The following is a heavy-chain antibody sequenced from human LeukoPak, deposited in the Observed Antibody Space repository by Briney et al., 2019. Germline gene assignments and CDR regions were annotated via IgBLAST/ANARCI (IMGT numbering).Heavy chain of an antibody. CDR1: GFTFSSYS. J-gene: IGHJ4*02. D-gene: IGHD2-21*02. CDR2: ISSSSSYI. CDR3: ARPAYCGGDCPSDY. V-gene: IGHV3-21*01. Sequence: GGSLRLSCAASGFTFSSYSMNWVRQAPGKGLEWVSSISSSSSYIYYADSVKGRFTISRDNAKNSLYLQINSLRAEDTAVYYCARPAYCGGDCPSDYWGQGTLVTVSS.